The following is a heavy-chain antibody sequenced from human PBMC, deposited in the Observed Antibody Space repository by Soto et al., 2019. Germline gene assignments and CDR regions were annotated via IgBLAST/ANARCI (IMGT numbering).Heavy chain of an antibody. Sequence: PSETLSLTCTVSGGSISSSSYYWGWIRQPPGKGLEWIGSIYYSGSTYYNPSLKSRVTISVDTSKNQFSLKLSSVTAADTAVYYCARQDIVVVPAASSPNYYYYGMDVWGQGTTVP. D-gene: IGHD2-2*01. CDR3: ARQDIVVVPAASSPNYYYYGMDV. CDR2: IYYSGST. CDR1: GGSISSSSYY. J-gene: IGHJ6*02. V-gene: IGHV4-39*01.